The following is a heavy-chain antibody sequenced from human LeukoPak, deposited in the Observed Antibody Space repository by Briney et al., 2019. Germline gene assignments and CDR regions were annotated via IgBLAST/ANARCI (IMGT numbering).Heavy chain of an antibody. CDR2: IDPSDSYT. CDR3: ARVYGDYWSYFDY. Sequence: GESLKISCKGSGYSFTSYWISWVRQRPGKGLEWMGRIDPSDSYTNYSPSFQGHVTISADKSISTAYLQWSSLKASDTAMYYCARVYGDYWSYFDYWGQGTLVTVSS. CDR1: GYSFTSYW. V-gene: IGHV5-10-1*01. D-gene: IGHD4-17*01. J-gene: IGHJ4*02.